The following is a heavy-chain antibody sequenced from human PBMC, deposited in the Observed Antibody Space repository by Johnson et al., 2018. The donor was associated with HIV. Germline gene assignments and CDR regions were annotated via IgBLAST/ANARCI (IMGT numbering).Heavy chain of an antibody. J-gene: IGHJ3*02. CDR1: GFTFSSYA. CDR2: ISYDGSNK. D-gene: IGHD7-27*01. V-gene: IGHV3-30-3*01. CDR3: AREENWGSEAGAFDI. Sequence: QVQLVESGGGVVQPGRSLRLSCAASGFTFSSYAMHWVRQAPGKGLEWVAVISYDGSNKYYADSVKGRFTISRDNSKNTRYLQMKGLRAEDTAGYYGAREENWGSEAGAFDIWGQGTMVTVSS.